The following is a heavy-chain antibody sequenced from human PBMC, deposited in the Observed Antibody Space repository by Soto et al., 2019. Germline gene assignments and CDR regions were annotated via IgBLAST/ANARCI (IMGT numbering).Heavy chain of an antibody. CDR2: IYSGGGT. V-gene: IGHV3-66*01. CDR3: ARDWAYSTTHEFDS. Sequence: PGGSLRLSCAASGFTVTSNYMSWVRQAPGKGLEWVSVIYSGGGTYYADSVKGRFTISRDNSKNTLYLQMNSLRVEDTAVYYCARDWAYSTTHEFDSWGQGNLVTVSS. CDR1: GFTVTSNY. J-gene: IGHJ4*02. D-gene: IGHD5-12*01.